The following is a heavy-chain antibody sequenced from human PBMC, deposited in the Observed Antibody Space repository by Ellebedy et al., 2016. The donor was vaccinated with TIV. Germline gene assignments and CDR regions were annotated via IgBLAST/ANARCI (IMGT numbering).Heavy chain of an antibody. CDR3: ARQFTAYSYSFDL. D-gene: IGHD4-11*01. V-gene: IGHV3-7*01. J-gene: IGHJ3*01. CDR1: GFTFNLYW. CDR2: INQDGNEK. Sequence: GGSLRLXXAASGFTFNLYWMTWVRLAPGKGLDWVANINQDGNEKYYVDSVKGRFTISRDNTKNSLYLQMNSLRAEDTAVYYCARQFTAYSYSFDLWGQGTLVTVSS.